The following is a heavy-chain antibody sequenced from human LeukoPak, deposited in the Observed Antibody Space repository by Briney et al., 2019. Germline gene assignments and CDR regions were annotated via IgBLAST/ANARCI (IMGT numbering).Heavy chain of an antibody. CDR2: IIPIFGTA. CDR1: GGTFSSYA. J-gene: IGHJ6*02. Sequence: GASVKVSCKASGGTFSSYAISWVRQAPGQGLEWMGGIIPIFGTANYAQKFQGRVTITADESTSTAYMELSSLRSDDTAVYYCARVDCSSTSCYRYGMDVWGQGTTVTVSS. CDR3: ARVDCSSTSCYRYGMDV. V-gene: IGHV1-69*13. D-gene: IGHD2-2*01.